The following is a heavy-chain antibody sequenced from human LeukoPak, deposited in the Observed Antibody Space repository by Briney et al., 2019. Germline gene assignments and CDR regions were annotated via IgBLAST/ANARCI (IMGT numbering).Heavy chain of an antibody. CDR1: GFTVSSNY. V-gene: IGHV3-74*01. CDR3: ARGRPHGNDY. Sequence: GGSLRLSCAASGFTVSSNYMSWVRQAPGKGLVWVSRIASDGSSTTYADSVKGRFSISRDNAKNTLYLQMNSLRVEDTAVYYCARGRPHGNDYWGQGTLVTVST. CDR2: IASDGSST. J-gene: IGHJ4*02. D-gene: IGHD4-23*01.